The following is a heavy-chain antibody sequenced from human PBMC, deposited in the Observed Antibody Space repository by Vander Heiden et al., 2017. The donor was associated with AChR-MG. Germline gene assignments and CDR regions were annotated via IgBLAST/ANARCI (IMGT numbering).Heavy chain of an antibody. CDR2: MRSNGGRT. CDR1: GFTFSSYG. D-gene: IGHD6-19*01. Sequence: EVQLVESGGGLVQPGGSLRLSCSASGFTFSSYGMHWVRQAPGKGLEYVSAMRSNGGRTYDADSVKGRFTISRDNSKNTLYLQMSSLRAEDTAVYYCVKDESSGWAAEYFQHWGQGTLVTVSS. J-gene: IGHJ1*01. V-gene: IGHV3-64D*09. CDR3: VKDESSGWAAEYFQH.